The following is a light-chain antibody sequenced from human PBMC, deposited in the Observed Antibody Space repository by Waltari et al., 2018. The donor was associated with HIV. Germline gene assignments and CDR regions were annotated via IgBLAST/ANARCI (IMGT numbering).Light chain of an antibody. CDR2: RNN. V-gene: IGLV1-47*01. Sequence: QSVLTQPPSASGTPGQRVTISCSGSSSNIGSNYVYWYQQLPGTAPKLLIYRNNQRPSGVPDRFSGSKSGTSASLAISGLRSEDEADYYCAVWGDSLNSYVFGTGTEVTVL. CDR1: SSNIGSNY. J-gene: IGLJ1*01. CDR3: AVWGDSLNSYV.